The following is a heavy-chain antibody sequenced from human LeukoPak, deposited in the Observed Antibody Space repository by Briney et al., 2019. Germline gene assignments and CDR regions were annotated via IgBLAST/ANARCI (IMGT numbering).Heavy chain of an antibody. CDR2: ICGRGITT. D-gene: IGHD3-10*01. V-gene: IGHV3-48*03. CDR1: GFTFSGYE. J-gene: IGHJ4*02. CDR3: ARDLYHYGSGNYVPGLPGY. Sequence: GGSLRLSCEASGFTFSGYEMNWVRQAPGKGLEWISYICGRGITTYYADSVKGRFTISRDDAKKLLYLEMNSLRAEDTAVYYCARDLYHYGSGNYVPGLPGYWGQGTLVTVSS.